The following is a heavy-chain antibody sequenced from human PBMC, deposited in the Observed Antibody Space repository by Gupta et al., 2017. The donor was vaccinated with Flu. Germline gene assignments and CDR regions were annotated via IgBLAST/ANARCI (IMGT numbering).Heavy chain of an antibody. Sequence: EVQLVESGGGLVKPGGSLRLSCAASGLTFSNAWMSWVRQGPGKGLEWVGRIKRKTDGGTTDYAAPVKGRFTISRDDSKNTLYLQMNSLKTEDTAVYYCTTENWDDSSGYYYSDYWGQGTLVTVSS. V-gene: IGHV3-15*01. D-gene: IGHD3-22*01. CDR1: GLTFSNAW. CDR2: IKRKTDGGTT. J-gene: IGHJ4*02. CDR3: TTENWDDSSGYYYSDY.